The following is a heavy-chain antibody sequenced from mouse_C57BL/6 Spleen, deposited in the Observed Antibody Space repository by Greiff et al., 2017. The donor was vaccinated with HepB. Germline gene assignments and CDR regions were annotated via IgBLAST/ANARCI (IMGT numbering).Heavy chain of an antibody. CDR2: IWSDGST. J-gene: IGHJ4*01. D-gene: IGHD2-4*01. V-gene: IGHV2-6-1*01. Sequence: QVQLQQSGPGLVAPSQRLSITCTVSGFSLTSYGVHWVRQPPGKGLEWLVVIWSDGSTTYNSALKSRLSISKDNSKSQVFLKMNSLQTDDTAMYYCARQIYDYDGDYAMDYWGQGTSVTVSS. CDR3: ARQIYDYDGDYAMDY. CDR1: GFSLTSYG.